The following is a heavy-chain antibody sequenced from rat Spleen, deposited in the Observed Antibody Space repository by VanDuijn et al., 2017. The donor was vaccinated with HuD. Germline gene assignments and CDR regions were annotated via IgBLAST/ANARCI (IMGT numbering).Heavy chain of an antibody. CDR2: ISYDGTTT. CDR1: GFIFSDYY. D-gene: IGHD1-11*01. V-gene: IGHV5-7*01. CDR3: ARREYGGFFGYFDY. Sequence: EVQLVESGGGLVQPGRSLKLSCAASGFIFSDYYMAWVRQAPTKGLEWVATISYDGTTTSYRDSVRGRFTVSRDNAKSTLYLQMDSLRSEDTATYYCARREYGGFFGYFDYWGQGVMVTVSS. J-gene: IGHJ2*01.